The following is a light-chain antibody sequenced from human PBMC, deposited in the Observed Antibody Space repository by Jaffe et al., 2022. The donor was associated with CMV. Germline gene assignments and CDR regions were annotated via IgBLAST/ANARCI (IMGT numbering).Light chain of an antibody. J-gene: IGKJ2*01. CDR3: QQSSSFPRT. CDR2: GAS. CDR1: QNIGNN. V-gene: IGKV1-39*01. Sequence: EIQMTQSPSSLSASLGDRVTITCRASQNIGNNLNWYQQEPGKVPKLLIYGASGLQGGVPSRFSGRGSGTDFSLTIANLQPEDSATYFCQQSSSFPRTFGQGTNLEIK.